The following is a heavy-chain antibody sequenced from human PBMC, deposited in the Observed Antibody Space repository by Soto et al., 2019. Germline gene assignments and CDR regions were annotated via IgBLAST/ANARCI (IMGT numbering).Heavy chain of an antibody. J-gene: IGHJ4*02. Sequence: GGSLRLSCAASGFTFSSYGIHWVRQAPGKGLEWVAVISYDGSNKYYADSVKGRFTISRDNSKNTLYLQMNSLRAEDTAVYYCAKDLGQWELLRGGFDYWGQGTLVTVSS. V-gene: IGHV3-30*18. D-gene: IGHD1-26*01. CDR2: ISYDGSNK. CDR1: GFTFSSYG. CDR3: AKDLGQWELLRGGFDY.